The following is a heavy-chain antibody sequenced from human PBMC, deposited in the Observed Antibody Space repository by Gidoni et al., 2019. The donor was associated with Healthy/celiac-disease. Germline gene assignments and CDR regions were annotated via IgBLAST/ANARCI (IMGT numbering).Heavy chain of an antibody. J-gene: IGHJ2*01. CDR3: AKDSPYGSGWYNWYFDL. Sequence: EVQLLESGGGLVQPGGSLRLSCAASGFTFSSYAMRWVRQAPGKGLEWVSAISGSGGSTYYADSVKGRFTISRDNSKNTLYLQMNSLRAEDTAVYYCAKDSPYGSGWYNWYFDLWGRGTLVTVSS. CDR2: ISGSGGST. D-gene: IGHD6-19*01. CDR1: GFTFSSYA. V-gene: IGHV3-23*01.